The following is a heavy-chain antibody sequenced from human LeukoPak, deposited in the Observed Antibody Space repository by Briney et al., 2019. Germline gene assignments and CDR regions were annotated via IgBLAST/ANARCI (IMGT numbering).Heavy chain of an antibody. V-gene: IGHV4-34*01. J-gene: IGHJ6*02. D-gene: IGHD3-9*01. CDR3: ARRADILTGYYYYYYGMDV. Sequence: PSETLSLTCAVYGGSFSGYYWSWIRQPPGKGLEWIGEINHSGSTNYNPSLKSRVTISVDTSKNQFSLKLSSVTAADTAVYYCARRADILTGYYYYYYGMDVWGQGTTVTVSS. CDR2: INHSGST. CDR1: GGSFSGYY.